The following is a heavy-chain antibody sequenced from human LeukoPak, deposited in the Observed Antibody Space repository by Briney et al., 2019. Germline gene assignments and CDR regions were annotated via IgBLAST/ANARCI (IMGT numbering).Heavy chain of an antibody. CDR3: ARGASFTVTEYY. CDR2: INAGNGNT. D-gene: IGHD4-17*01. Sequence: ASVKVSCKASGYTFTSYAMHWVRQAPGQRLEWMGWINAGNGNTKYSQKFQGRVTITRGTSASTAYMELSSLRSEDTAVYYCARGASFTVTEYYWGQGTLVTVSS. CDR1: GYTFTSYA. V-gene: IGHV1-3*01. J-gene: IGHJ4*02.